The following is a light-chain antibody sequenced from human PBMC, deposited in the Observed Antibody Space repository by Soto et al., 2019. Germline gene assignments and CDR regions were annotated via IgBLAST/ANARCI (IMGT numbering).Light chain of an antibody. CDR3: QQYYISRT. V-gene: IGKV3-20*01. Sequence: EIELTQSPGTLSLSPGERATLSCRTSQSISSRHLAWYQQRPGRAPRLLIYDSSKRATGIPERFSGSGSGTDFALTISRLEPEDFAVYYCQQYYISRTFGQGTKVDIK. J-gene: IGKJ1*01. CDR2: DSS. CDR1: QSISSRH.